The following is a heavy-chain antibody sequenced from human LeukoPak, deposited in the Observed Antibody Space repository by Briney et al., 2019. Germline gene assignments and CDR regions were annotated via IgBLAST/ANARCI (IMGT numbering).Heavy chain of an antibody. CDR3: ARGGGAFDI. CDR2: IYHSGST. D-gene: IGHD3-16*01. Sequence: SETLSLTCTVSGGSISSSSYYWGWIRQPPGKGLEWIGSIYHSGSTYYNPSLKSRVTISVDTSKNQFSLKLSSVTAADTAAYYCARGGGAFDIWGQGTMVTVSS. V-gene: IGHV4-39*07. J-gene: IGHJ3*02. CDR1: GGSISSSSYY.